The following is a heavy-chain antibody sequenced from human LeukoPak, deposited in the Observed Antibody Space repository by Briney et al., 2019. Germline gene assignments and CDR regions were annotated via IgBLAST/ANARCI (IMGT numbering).Heavy chain of an antibody. Sequence: PGGSLRLSCAASGFTFSSYAMSWVRQAPGKGLEWVSAISGSGGSTYYADSVKGRFTISRDNSKNTLYLQMNSLRAEDTAVYYCAKDPVPGIAAAGFPDYWGQGTLVTVSS. CDR1: GFTFSSYA. J-gene: IGHJ4*02. CDR2: ISGSGGST. D-gene: IGHD6-13*01. V-gene: IGHV3-23*01. CDR3: AKDPVPGIAAAGFPDY.